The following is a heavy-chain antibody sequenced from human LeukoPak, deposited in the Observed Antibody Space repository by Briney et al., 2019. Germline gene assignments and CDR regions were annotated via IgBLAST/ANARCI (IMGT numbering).Heavy chain of an antibody. CDR3: ARHSLGTDTPWTRAFDL. V-gene: IGHV4-59*01. CDR2: IYYSGST. J-gene: IGHJ3*01. Sequence: PSETLSLTCTVSGGSISSYYWSWIRQPPGKGLEWIGYIYYSGSTNYNPSLKSRVTISVDTSKNQFSLKLSSVTAADTAVYYCARHSLGTDTPWTRAFDLWGQGTMVTVSS. CDR1: GGSISSYY. D-gene: IGHD3/OR15-3a*01.